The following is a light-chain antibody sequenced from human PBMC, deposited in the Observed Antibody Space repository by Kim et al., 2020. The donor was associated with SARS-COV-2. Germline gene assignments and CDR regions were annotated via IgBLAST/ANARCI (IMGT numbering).Light chain of an antibody. Sequence: GGGASLSCRASQSDSSYYLVCYQQEPGRAPRLLTYAASNRAAGRPQRFSGSGCGTDLTLSTSRLEPEDFAVYYCQQFTNSPRMYTCGQGNKLDI. J-gene: IGKJ2*01. CDR2: AAS. V-gene: IGKV3-20*01. CDR1: QSDSSYY. CDR3: QQFTNSPRMYT.